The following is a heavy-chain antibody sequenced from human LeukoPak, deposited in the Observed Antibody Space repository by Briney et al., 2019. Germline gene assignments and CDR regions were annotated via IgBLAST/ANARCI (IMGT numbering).Heavy chain of an antibody. CDR2: IRSSGSTI. CDR1: GFTFSSYE. CDR3: ARGGGGRSDYNYYGMDV. Sequence: GGSLRLSCAASGFTFSSYEMNWVRQAPGKGLEWVSYIRSSGSTIYYADSVKGRFTTSRDNAKNSLYLQMNSLRGEDTAVCYCARGGGGRSDYNYYGMDVWGQGTTVTVSS. J-gene: IGHJ6*02. D-gene: IGHD2-15*01. V-gene: IGHV3-48*03.